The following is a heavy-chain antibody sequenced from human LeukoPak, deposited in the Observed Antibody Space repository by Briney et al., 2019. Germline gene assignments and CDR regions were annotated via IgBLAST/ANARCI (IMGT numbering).Heavy chain of an antibody. Sequence: GASVKVSCKASGYTFTSYGISWVRQAPGQGLEWMGWISAYNGNTNYAQKLQGRVTMTTDTSTSTPYMELRSLRSDDTAVYYCARGSIVGATFDYFDYWGQGTLVTVSS. J-gene: IGHJ4*02. V-gene: IGHV1-18*01. CDR3: ARGSIVGATFDYFDY. CDR1: GYTFTSYG. D-gene: IGHD1-26*01. CDR2: ISAYNGNT.